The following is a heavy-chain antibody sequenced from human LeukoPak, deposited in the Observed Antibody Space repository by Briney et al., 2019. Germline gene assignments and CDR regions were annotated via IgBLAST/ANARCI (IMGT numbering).Heavy chain of an antibody. CDR2: IYYSGST. CDR3: ARGFDSKSTYFDY. CDR1: GGSISNTNW. D-gene: IGHD5-12*01. J-gene: IGHJ4*02. Sequence: SGTLSLTCGVSGGSISNTNWWSWVRQPPGKGLEWIGYIYYSGSTKYNPSLKSRVTMSLDTSKKQFSLRLTSVTAADTAVYYCARGFDSKSTYFDYWGLGTLVTVSS. V-gene: IGHV4-4*02.